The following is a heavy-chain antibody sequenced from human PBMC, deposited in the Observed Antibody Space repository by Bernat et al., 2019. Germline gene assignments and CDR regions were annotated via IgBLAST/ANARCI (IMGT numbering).Heavy chain of an antibody. D-gene: IGHD2-2*01. J-gene: IGHJ4*02. CDR2: ISSSSSTI. CDR3: ARSEMVTTVYCSSTSCYLNCSGGSCYPGFDY. V-gene: IGHV3-48*02. Sequence: EVQLVESGGGLVQPGGSLRLSCAASGFTFSSYSMNWVRQAPGKGLEWVSYISSSSSTIYYADSVKGRFTISRDNAKNSLYLQMNSLRDEDTAVYYCARSEMVTTVYCSSTSCYLNCSGGSCYPGFDYWGQGTLVTVSS. CDR1: GFTFSSYS.